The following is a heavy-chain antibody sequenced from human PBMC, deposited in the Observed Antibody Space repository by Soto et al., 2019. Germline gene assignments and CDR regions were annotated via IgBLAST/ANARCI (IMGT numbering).Heavy chain of an antibody. CDR1: GFTFSSYA. V-gene: IGHV3-30-3*01. J-gene: IGHJ6*02. CDR3: ASETRSSIAARPSYGMDV. Sequence: GGSLRLSCAASGFTFSSYAMHWVRPPPGKGLEWVAVISYDGSNKYYADSVKGRFTISRDNSKNTLYLQMNSLRAEDTAVYYCASETRSSIAARPSYGMDVWGQGTTVTVSS. D-gene: IGHD6-6*01. CDR2: ISYDGSNK.